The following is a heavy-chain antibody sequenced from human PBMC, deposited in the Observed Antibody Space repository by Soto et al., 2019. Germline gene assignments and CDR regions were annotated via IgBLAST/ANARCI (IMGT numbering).Heavy chain of an antibody. D-gene: IGHD4-17*01. J-gene: IGHJ4*02. Sequence: QVQLVQSGAEVKGPGSSVRVSCKASEGTFSNYAITWVRQAPGQGLEWMGGIIPLFGTTNYAQKFQGRVTITAEESTSTAYLELSSLTSEDTAVYYCARDHSSYGDYAIKGLRDWGQGILVTVSS. V-gene: IGHV1-69*01. CDR1: EGTFSNYA. CDR2: IIPLFGTT. CDR3: ARDHSSYGDYAIKGLRD.